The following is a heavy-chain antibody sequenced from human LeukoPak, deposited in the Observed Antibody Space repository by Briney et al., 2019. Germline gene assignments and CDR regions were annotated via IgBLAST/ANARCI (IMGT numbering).Heavy chain of an antibody. CDR3: ARDGTSIPTRPRAFDI. Sequence: GGSLRLSCAAPGFTFSSSSMNWVRQAPGKGLEWVAVIWYGGSNTYSADSVKGRFTISRDNSKNTLYLQMNSLRAEDTAVYYCARDGTSIPTRPRAFDIWGQGTMVTVSS. CDR1: GFTFSSSS. D-gene: IGHD6-6*01. J-gene: IGHJ3*02. CDR2: IWYGGSNT. V-gene: IGHV3-33*08.